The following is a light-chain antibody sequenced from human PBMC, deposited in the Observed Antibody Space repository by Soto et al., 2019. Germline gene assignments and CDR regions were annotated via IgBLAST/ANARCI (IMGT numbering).Light chain of an antibody. J-gene: IGLJ1*01. CDR3: CSYAGNYTFV. V-gene: IGLV2-11*01. CDR2: DVT. CDR1: SRDVGIYNY. Sequence: QSALTQPRSVSGSPGQSVTVSCTGTSRDVGIYNYVSWYQQRPGTAPKVMIYDVTKRPSGVPDRFSGSKSANTASLTISGLQADDEADYYCCSYAGNYTFVFGTGTKVTVL.